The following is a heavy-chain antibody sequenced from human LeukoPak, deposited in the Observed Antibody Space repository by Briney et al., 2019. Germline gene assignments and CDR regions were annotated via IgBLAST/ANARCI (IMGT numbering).Heavy chain of an antibody. CDR3: ARDVNYDHTY. V-gene: IGHV3-23*01. CDR1: GFTFSSHA. CDR2: ISGSGGST. D-gene: IGHD1-7*01. J-gene: IGHJ4*02. Sequence: PGGSLRLSCAASGFTFSSHAMSWVRQAPGKGLEWVSAISGSGGSTYYADSVKGRFTISRDNSKNTLYLQMNNLRADDTAVYYCARDVNYDHTYWGQGTLVTVSS.